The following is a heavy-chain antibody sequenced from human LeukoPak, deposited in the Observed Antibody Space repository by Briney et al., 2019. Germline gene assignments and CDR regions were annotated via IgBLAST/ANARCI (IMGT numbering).Heavy chain of an antibody. CDR1: GFTFSSYA. V-gene: IGHV3-23*01. Sequence: GGSLRLSCAASGFTFSSYAMSWVRHAPGKGLEWVSAISGSGGSTYYADSVKGRFTISRDNSKNTLYLQMNSLRADDTAVYYCAKAGAVAARGFDYWGQGTLVTVSS. CDR3: AKAGAVAARGFDY. D-gene: IGHD6-19*01. CDR2: ISGSGGST. J-gene: IGHJ4*02.